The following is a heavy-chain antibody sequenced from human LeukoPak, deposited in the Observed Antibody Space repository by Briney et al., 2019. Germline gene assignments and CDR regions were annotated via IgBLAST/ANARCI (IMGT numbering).Heavy chain of an antibody. CDR1: GYTLTELS. Sequence: GASVKVSCKVSGYTLTELSMHWVRQAPGKGLEWMGGFDPEDGETIYAQKFQGRVTMTEDTSTDTAYMELSGLRSEDTAVYYCATGLHYDSSGYPPKTDYWGQGTLVTVSS. CDR3: ATGLHYDSSGYPPKTDY. D-gene: IGHD3-22*01. J-gene: IGHJ4*02. CDR2: FDPEDGET. V-gene: IGHV1-24*01.